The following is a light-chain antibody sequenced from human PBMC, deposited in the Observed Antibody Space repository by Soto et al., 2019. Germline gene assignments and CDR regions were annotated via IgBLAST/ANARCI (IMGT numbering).Light chain of an antibody. J-gene: IGLJ1*01. CDR2: DVT. Sequence: QSVLTQPASVSGSPGQSITISCTGTNSDVGAYNFVSWYQQYPGKAPKVITYDVTNRPSGVSNRFSGSKSGNTASLTISGLQAEDEADYYCSSYTISSTYVFGTGTKVTVL. CDR3: SSYTISSTYV. CDR1: NSDVGAYNF. V-gene: IGLV2-14*03.